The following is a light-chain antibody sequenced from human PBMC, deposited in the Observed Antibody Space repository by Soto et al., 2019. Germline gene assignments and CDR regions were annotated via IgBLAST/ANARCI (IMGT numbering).Light chain of an antibody. CDR3: QQCYNWPQWT. CDR2: DAS. CDR1: QSVDTY. V-gene: IGKV3-11*01. Sequence: EIVLTQSPASLSLSPGERATLSCRASQSVDTYLAWYQHRPGQAPRLLIYDASNRATGISARFSGSGFGTDFTLTISSLEPEDFALYYCQQCYNWPQWTFGQGTKVDIK. J-gene: IGKJ1*01.